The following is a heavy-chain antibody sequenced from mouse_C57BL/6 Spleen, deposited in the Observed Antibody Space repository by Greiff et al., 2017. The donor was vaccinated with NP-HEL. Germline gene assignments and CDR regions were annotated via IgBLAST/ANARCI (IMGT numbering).Heavy chain of an antibody. Sequence: EVKLMESGGGLVKPGGSLKLSCAASGFTFSDYGMHWVRQAPEKGLEWVAYISSGSSTIYYADTVKGRFTLSRDNAKNTLFLQMTSLRSEDTAMYYGARVYGSSYGDYFDYWGQGTTLTVSS. CDR1: GFTFSDYG. J-gene: IGHJ2*01. CDR3: ARVYGSSYGDYFDY. V-gene: IGHV5-17*01. D-gene: IGHD1-1*01. CDR2: ISSGSSTI.